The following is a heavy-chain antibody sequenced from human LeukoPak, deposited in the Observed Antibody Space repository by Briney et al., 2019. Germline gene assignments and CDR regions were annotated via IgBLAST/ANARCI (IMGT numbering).Heavy chain of an antibody. CDR2: INPNSGGT. Sequence: GASVKVSCKASGYTFTSYGISWVRQAPGQGLEWMGWINPNSGGTNYAQKFQGRVTMTRDTSISTAYVELSGLRSDDTAVYYCASDLGSSWYVYYYYYYMDVWGKGTTVTVSS. CDR3: ASDLGSSWYVYYYYYYMDV. CDR1: GYTFTSYG. D-gene: IGHD6-13*01. V-gene: IGHV1-2*02. J-gene: IGHJ6*03.